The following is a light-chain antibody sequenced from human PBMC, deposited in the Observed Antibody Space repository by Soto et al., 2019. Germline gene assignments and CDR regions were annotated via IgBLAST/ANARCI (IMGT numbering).Light chain of an antibody. V-gene: IGLV2-23*02. J-gene: IGLJ1*01. Sequence: QSALTQPASVSGSPGQSITISCTGTSSDVGSYNLVSWYQQHPGKAPKLMIYEVSKRTSGVSNRFSGSKSGNTASRTISGLQAEDEADYYCCSYAGSSTVFGTGTKVTVL. CDR1: SSDVGSYNL. CDR2: EVS. CDR3: CSYAGSSTV.